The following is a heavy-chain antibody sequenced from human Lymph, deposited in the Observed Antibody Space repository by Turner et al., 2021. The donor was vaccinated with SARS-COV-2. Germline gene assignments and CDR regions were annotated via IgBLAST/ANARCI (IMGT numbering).Heavy chain of an antibody. CDR2: ICYDGSNK. D-gene: IGHD5-12*01. CDR3: ARVKGYNGYDLRYYYGMDV. Sequence: QVQLVESGGVVVQPGRSLRLSCAASGFTFSRYGMHWVRQAPGKGLEWVAVICYDGSNKYYADSVKGRFTISRDNSKNTLYLQMNSLRAEDTAVYYCARVKGYNGYDLRYYYGMDVWGQGTTVTVSS. CDR1: GFTFSRYG. V-gene: IGHV3-33*01. J-gene: IGHJ6*02.